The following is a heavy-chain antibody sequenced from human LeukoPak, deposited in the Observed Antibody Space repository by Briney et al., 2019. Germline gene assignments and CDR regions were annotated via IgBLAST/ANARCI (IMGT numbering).Heavy chain of an antibody. Sequence: SETLSLTCTVSGGSVSTGSYYWSWTRQPPGRGRDWIAYIFYSGSTNYNPSLKSRVTISVDTSKNQFSLKLSSVTAADTAVYYCARDRLYRGYSNGFDYWGQGTLVTVSS. CDR1: GGSVSTGSYY. J-gene: IGHJ4*02. CDR3: ARDRLYRGYSNGFDY. V-gene: IGHV4-61*01. CDR2: IFYSGST. D-gene: IGHD5-18*01.